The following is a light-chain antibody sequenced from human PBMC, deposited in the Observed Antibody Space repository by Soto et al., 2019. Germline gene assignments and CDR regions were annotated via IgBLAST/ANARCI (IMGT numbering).Light chain of an antibody. V-gene: IGKV1-39*01. Sequence: DIQMTQSPSSLSASVGDRVTITCRTSQSISSYLNWYQQKPGKAPKLLIYAASSLQSGGPSRFSGNGSGTDFTLTISSMQPEDSATYFCQQSYSNPTFGPGTKVDIK. CDR1: QSISSY. CDR3: QQSYSNPT. J-gene: IGKJ3*01. CDR2: AAS.